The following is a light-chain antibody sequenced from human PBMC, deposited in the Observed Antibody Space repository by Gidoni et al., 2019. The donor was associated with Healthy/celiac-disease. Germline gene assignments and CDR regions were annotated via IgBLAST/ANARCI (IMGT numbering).Light chain of an antibody. J-gene: IGKJ1*01. CDR3: QQYNSYSPVA. V-gene: IGKV1-5*01. Sequence: GDRVTITCRASQSISSWLAWYQQQPGKAPNLLIYDASSLESGVPSRFSGSGSGTEFTLTISSLQPDDFATYYCQQYNSYSPVAFGQGTKVEIK. CDR1: QSISSW. CDR2: DAS.